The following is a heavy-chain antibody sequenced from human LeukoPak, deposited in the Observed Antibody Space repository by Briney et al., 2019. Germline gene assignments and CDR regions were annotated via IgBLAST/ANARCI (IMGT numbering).Heavy chain of an antibody. J-gene: IGHJ4*02. Sequence: GGSLRLSCAASGFTFSSYWVHWVRQVPGKGLVWVSRINPGGSSTTYADSVKGRFTISRDNAKNTLYLQMSSLRAADTAVYYCARSNQADDYWGQGTLVTVSS. CDR1: GFTFSSYW. CDR2: INPGGSST. V-gene: IGHV3-74*01. CDR3: ARSNQADDY. D-gene: IGHD4-11*01.